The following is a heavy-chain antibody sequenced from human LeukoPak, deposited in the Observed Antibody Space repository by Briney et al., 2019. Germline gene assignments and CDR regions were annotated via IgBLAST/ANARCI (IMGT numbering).Heavy chain of an antibody. D-gene: IGHD3-9*01. CDR1: GFTFSSYS. CDR2: ISSSSSYI. CDR3: AREGTYFDISN. Sequence: GGSLRLSCAASGFTFSSYSMNWVRQAPGKGLEWVSSISSSSSYIYYADSVKGRFTISRDNAKNSLYLQMNSLRAVDTAVYYCAREGTYFDISNWGQGTLVTVSS. V-gene: IGHV3-21*01. J-gene: IGHJ4*02.